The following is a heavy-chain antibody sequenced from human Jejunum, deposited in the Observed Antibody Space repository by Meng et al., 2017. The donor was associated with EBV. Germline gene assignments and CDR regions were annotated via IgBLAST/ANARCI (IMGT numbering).Heavy chain of an antibody. Sequence: QLQLQESGPGLVKPSGTLSLTCTVSSDSISNSNWWSWVRQPPGKGLEWIGEVYHSGSTYYNPSLESRVTISIDTSKSQFSLSLNSVTAADTAVYYCARASLERLLEYWGQGTLVTVSS. CDR1: SDSISNSNW. D-gene: IGHD1-1*01. CDR3: ARASLERLLEY. V-gene: IGHV4-4*02. J-gene: IGHJ4*02. CDR2: VYHSGST.